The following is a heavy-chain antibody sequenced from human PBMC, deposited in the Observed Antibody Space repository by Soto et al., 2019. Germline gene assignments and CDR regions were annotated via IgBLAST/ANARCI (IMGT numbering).Heavy chain of an antibody. J-gene: IGHJ4*02. CDR3: ARAALLLWFGAAFDY. CDR2: IAPIFGTT. D-gene: IGHD3-10*01. V-gene: IGHV1-69*05. Sequence: SVKVSCKASGGTFGSDPISWVRQAPGQGLEWMGGIAPIFGTTNFAQKFQGRVTMTTDTSTSTAYMELRSLRSDDTAVYYCARAALLLWFGAAFDYWGQGTLVTVSS. CDR1: GGTFGSDP.